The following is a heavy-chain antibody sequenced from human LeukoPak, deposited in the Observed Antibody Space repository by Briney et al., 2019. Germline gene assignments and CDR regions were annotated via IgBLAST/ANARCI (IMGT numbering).Heavy chain of an antibody. CDR2: IYSGGST. Sequence: GGSLRLSCAASGFTVSSNYMSWVRQAPGKGLEWVSVIYSGGSTYYADSVKGRFTISRDNSKNTLYLQMNSLRAEDTAAYYCARAGTLWFGESVDYWGQGTLVTVSS. CDR1: GFTVSSNY. V-gene: IGHV3-66*01. D-gene: IGHD3-10*01. CDR3: ARAGTLWFGESVDY. J-gene: IGHJ4*02.